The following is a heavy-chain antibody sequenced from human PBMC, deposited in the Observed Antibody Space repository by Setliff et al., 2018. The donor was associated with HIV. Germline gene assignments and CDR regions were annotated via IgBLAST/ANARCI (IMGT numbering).Heavy chain of an antibody. Sequence: TLSLTCPVSGGSISSGGYYWSWIRQHPGKGLEWIGYIYYSGSTYYNPSLKSRVTISVDTSKNQFSLKLSSVTAADTAVYYCARAYFGSGIYYWGQGTLVTVSS. D-gene: IGHD3-10*01. V-gene: IGHV4-31*03. CDR2: IYYSGST. CDR1: GGSISSGGYY. CDR3: ARAYFGSGIYY. J-gene: IGHJ4*02.